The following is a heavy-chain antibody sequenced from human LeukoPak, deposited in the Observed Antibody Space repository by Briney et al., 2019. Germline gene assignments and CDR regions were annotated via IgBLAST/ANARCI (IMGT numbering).Heavy chain of an antibody. CDR1: GFTFDDYA. Sequence: GGSLRLSCAASGFTFDDYAMHWVRQAPGKGLALVSFISGDGGSTYYAYSVKGRLSISRDNSKNSLYLQMNCLRTEDTALYYCAKDGTDYYDSSGLGYWGQGTLVTVSS. CDR3: AKDGTDYYDSSGLGY. D-gene: IGHD3-22*01. CDR2: ISGDGGST. V-gene: IGHV3-43*02. J-gene: IGHJ4*02.